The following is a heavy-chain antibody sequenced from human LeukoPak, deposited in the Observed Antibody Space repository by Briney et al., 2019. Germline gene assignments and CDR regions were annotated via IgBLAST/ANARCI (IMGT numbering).Heavy chain of an antibody. D-gene: IGHD2-2*01. CDR2: IIPIFGTA. J-gene: IGHJ4*02. V-gene: IGHV1-69*13. Sequence: SVKVSCKASGGTFSSYAISWVRQAPGQGLEWMGGIIPIFGTANYAQKFQGRVTITADESTRTAYMELSSLRSEDTAVYYCARGYAVPAANRRFGGYWGQGTLVTVSS. CDR3: ARGYAVPAANRRFGGY. CDR1: GGTFSSYA.